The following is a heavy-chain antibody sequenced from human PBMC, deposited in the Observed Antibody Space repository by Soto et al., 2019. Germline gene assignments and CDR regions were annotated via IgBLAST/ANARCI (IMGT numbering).Heavy chain of an antibody. V-gene: IGHV1-2*02. J-gene: IGHJ6*02. D-gene: IGHD3-3*01. CDR3: AREKSGDFWSGYLYYYGMDV. CDR1: GYTFTGYY. Sequence: ASVKVSCKASGYTFTGYYMHWVRQAPGQGLGWMGWINPNSGGTNYAQKFQGRVTMTRDTSISTAYMELSRLRSDDTAVYYCAREKSGDFWSGYLYYYGMDVWGQGTTVTVS. CDR2: INPNSGGT.